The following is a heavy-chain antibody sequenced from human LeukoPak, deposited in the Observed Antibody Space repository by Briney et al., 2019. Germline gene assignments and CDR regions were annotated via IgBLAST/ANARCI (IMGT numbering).Heavy chain of an antibody. CDR2: ISGSGGST. D-gene: IGHD2-15*01. CDR3: AKDRPYCSGGSCPFDY. V-gene: IGHV3-23*01. CDR1: GFTFSSYT. J-gene: IGHJ4*02. Sequence: GGSLRLSCAASGFTFSSYTMSWVRQAPGKGLEWVSAISGSGGSTYYADSVKGRFTISRDNSKNTLYLQMNSLRAEDTAVYYCAKDRPYCSGGSCPFDYWGQGTLVTVSS.